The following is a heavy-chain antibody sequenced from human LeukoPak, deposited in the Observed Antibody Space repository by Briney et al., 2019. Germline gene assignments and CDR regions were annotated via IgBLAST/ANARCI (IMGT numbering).Heavy chain of an antibody. CDR3: ARVPSGSYYVFDS. Sequence: GGSLRLSCAASGFTFSSYEMNWVRQAPGKGLEWVSYISSSGSTIYYADSVKGRFTISRDNAENSLSLQMNSLRAEDTAVYYCARVPSGSYYVFDSWGQGTLVTVSS. CDR1: GFTFSSYE. CDR2: ISSSGSTI. V-gene: IGHV3-48*03. J-gene: IGHJ4*02. D-gene: IGHD1-26*01.